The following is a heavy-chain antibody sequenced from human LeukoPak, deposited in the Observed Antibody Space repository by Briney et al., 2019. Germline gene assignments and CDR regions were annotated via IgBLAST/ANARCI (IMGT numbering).Heavy chain of an antibody. J-gene: IGHJ4*02. CDR2: ISGNGGST. Sequence: GGSLRLSCAASGFTFSSYAMSWVHQAPGKGLEWVSAISGNGGSTYYADSVKGRFTISRDNSKNTLYLQMNSLRAEDTAVYYCAKWFGESPFDYWGQGTLVTVSS. V-gene: IGHV3-23*01. CDR3: AKWFGESPFDY. CDR1: GFTFSSYA. D-gene: IGHD3-10*01.